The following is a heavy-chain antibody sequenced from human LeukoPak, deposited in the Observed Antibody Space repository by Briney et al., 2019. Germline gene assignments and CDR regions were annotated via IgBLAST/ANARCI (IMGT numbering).Heavy chain of an antibody. CDR3: AREPMVRGVLSYYYYGMDV. CDR2: IYTSGST. D-gene: IGHD3-10*01. J-gene: IGHJ6*02. V-gene: IGHV4-4*07. Sequence: PETLSLTCTVSGGSISSYYWSWIRQPAGKGLEWIGRIYTSGSTNYNPSLKSRVTMSVDTSKNQFSLKLSSVTAADTAVYYCAREPMVRGVLSYYYYGMDVWGQGTTVTVSS. CDR1: GGSISSYY.